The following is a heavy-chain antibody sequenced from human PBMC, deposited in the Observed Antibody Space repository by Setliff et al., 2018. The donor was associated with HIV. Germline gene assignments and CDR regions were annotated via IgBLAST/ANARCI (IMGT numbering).Heavy chain of an antibody. CDR3: TRDSYFYDGSDYHYRHFDD. Sequence: SETLSLTCSVSGAVISRSTHHWAWIRQPPGKGLEWIGALSSNGNTYFNPTLKGRLTISRDISKNTLYLQMNGLRAEDTAIYYCTRDSYFYDGSDYHYRHFDDWGQGTLVTVSS. J-gene: IGHJ4*02. CDR1: GAVISRSTHH. V-gene: IGHV4-39*07. D-gene: IGHD3-22*01. CDR2: LSSNGNT.